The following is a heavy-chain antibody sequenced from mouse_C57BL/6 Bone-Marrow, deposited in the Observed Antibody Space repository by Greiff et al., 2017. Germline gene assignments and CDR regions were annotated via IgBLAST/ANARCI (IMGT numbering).Heavy chain of an antibody. J-gene: IGHJ3*01. V-gene: IGHV1-81*01. Sequence: QVQLQQSGAELARPGASVKLSCKASGYTFTSYGISWVKQRTGQGLEWIGEIYPRSGNTYYNEKFKGKATLTADKSSSTAYMGLRSLTSEDSAVYFCARGGAGSFAYWGQGTLVTVSA. CDR2: IYPRSGNT. CDR1: GYTFTSYG. D-gene: IGHD3-3*01. CDR3: ARGGAGSFAY.